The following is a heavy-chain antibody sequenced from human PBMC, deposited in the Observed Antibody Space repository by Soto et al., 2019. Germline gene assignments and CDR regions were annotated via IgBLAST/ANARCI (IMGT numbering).Heavy chain of an antibody. CDR3: AKNNRYCSSTNCFVFDY. CDR2: IKQDGSEK. CDR1: GFTFNNYW. Sequence: EVQLVESGGGLVQPGGSLRLSCAASGFTFNNYWLRWVRQAPGKGPEWVANIKQDGSEKYYVDSVKGRLTISRDNAKNSLYLQMNSLRAEDTAVYYCAKNNRYCSSTNCFVFDYWGQGTLVTVSS. D-gene: IGHD2-2*01. J-gene: IGHJ4*02. V-gene: IGHV3-7*01.